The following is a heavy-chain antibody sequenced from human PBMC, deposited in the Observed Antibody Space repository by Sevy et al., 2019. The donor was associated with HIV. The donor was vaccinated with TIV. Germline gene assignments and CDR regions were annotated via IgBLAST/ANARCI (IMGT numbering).Heavy chain of an antibody. Sequence: ASVKVSCKGSGYTFTNYGLIWVRQAPGHGLGNMGRINTNSGNPTFAPGFAGRLVFSLDTSVSTAFLQIDSLKAEDTALYYCARAHYNYFDTWGQGSLVTVSS. CDR2: INTNSGNP. D-gene: IGHD3-9*01. J-gene: IGHJ4*02. CDR1: GYTFTNYG. V-gene: IGHV7-4-1*01. CDR3: ARAHYNYFDT.